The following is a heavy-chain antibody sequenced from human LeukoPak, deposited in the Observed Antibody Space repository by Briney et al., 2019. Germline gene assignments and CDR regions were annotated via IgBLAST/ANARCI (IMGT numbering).Heavy chain of an antibody. V-gene: IGHV4-34*01. CDR1: GGSFSDYY. CDR2: INHSGST. CDR3: AKGGHDYYYMHV. Sequence: SETLSLTCAVYGGSFSDYYWSWIRQPPGKGLEWIGEINHSGSTNYKPSLKSRVTISVDTSKNQFSLKLSSMTAADTAVYYCAKGGHDYYYMHVWGKGTTVTVSS. J-gene: IGHJ6*03.